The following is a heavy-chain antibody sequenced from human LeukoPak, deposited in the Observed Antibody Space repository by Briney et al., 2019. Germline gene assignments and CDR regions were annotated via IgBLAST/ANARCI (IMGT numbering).Heavy chain of an antibody. Sequence: WGSLRLSCAASGFTFSSYAMQWVRQAPGKGLEWVAVISYDGSNKYYADSVKGRFTISRDNSKNTLYLQMNSLRAEDTAVYYCARVMYCLQHYYGSGSAAFDIWGQGTMVTVSS. CDR2: ISYDGSNK. CDR3: ARVMYCLQHYYGSGSAAFDI. V-gene: IGHV3-30*04. J-gene: IGHJ3*02. D-gene: IGHD3-10*01. CDR1: GFTFSSYA.